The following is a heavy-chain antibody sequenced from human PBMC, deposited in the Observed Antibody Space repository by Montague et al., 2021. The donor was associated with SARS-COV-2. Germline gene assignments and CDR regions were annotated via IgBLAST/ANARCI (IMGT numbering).Heavy chain of an antibody. CDR3: ALPRGGARFDP. V-gene: IGHV4-4*02. D-gene: IGHD3-16*01. J-gene: IGHJ5*02. CDR1: GGSITSDNW. CDR2: IYHSGTT. Sequence: SETLSLTCAVSGGSITSDNWWTWVRHSPGKVLEWSGVIYHSGTTNYNPPLQSRLTISIDKSRKHLSLNLTSVTAADTAIYYCALPRGGARFDPWGQGILVTVSS.